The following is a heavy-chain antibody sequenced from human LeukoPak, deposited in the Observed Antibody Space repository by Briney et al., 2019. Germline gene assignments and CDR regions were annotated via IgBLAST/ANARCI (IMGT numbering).Heavy chain of an antibody. V-gene: IGHV3-48*03. D-gene: IGHD6-19*01. Sequence: GGSLRLSCAASGFSFSSYEMNWVRQAPGKGLEWVSYISSSGRTVYYADSVKGRFTISRDNAKKSLYLQMNSLRAEDTAVYYCARFDSSGFWGQGTLVTVSS. J-gene: IGHJ4*02. CDR3: ARFDSSGF. CDR2: ISSSGRTV. CDR1: GFSFSSYE.